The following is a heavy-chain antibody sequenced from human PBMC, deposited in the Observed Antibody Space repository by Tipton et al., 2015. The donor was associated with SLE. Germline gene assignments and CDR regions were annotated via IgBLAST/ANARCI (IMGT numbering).Heavy chain of an antibody. Sequence: TLSLTCTVSGGSISNYYWSWIRQPAGKGLEWIGRIYTSGSTNYNPSLTSRVTMSVDTSKNQLSLKLSSVTAADTAVYYCARDHPVAGPFDYWGQGTLVTVSS. CDR2: IYTSGST. V-gene: IGHV4-4*07. D-gene: IGHD6-19*01. J-gene: IGHJ4*02. CDR3: ARDHPVAGPFDY. CDR1: GGSISNYY.